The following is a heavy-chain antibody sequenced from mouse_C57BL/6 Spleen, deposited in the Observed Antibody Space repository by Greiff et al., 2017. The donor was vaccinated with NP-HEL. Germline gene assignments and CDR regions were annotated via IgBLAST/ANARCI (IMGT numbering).Heavy chain of an antibody. CDR2: INPNNGGT. CDR3: ASTPNYGSSYGAMDY. V-gene: IGHV1-22*01. CDR1: GYTFTDYN. Sequence: VQLQQSGPELVKPGASVKMSCKASGYTFTDYNMHWVKQSHGKSLEWIGYINPNNGGTSYNQKFKGKATLTVNKSSSTAYMELRSLTSEDSAVYYCASTPNYGSSYGAMDYWGQGTSVTVSS. J-gene: IGHJ4*01. D-gene: IGHD1-1*01.